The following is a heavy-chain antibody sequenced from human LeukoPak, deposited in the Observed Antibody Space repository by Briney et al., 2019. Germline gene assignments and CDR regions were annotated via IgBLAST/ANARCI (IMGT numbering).Heavy chain of an antibody. V-gene: IGHV1-2*02. CDR1: GYTFTSYA. CDR3: ARGRSNVRDWFDP. Sequence: ASVKVSCKASGYTFTSYAMNWVRQAPGQGLEWMGWINPNSGGTNYAQKFQGRVTMTRDTSISTAYMELSRLRSDDTAVYYCARGRSNVRDWFDPWGQGTLVTVSS. CDR2: INPNSGGT. J-gene: IGHJ5*02.